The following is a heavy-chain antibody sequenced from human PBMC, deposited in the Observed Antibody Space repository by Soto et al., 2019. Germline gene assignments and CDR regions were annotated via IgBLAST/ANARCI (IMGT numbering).Heavy chain of an antibody. CDR1: GGSFSGYY. CDR3: ARVVTARWYFDY. J-gene: IGHJ4*02. V-gene: IGHV4-34*01. CDR2: INHSGST. Sequence: QVQLQQWGAGLLKPSETLSLTCAVYGGSFSGYYWSWIRQPPGKGLEWIGEINHSGSTNYNPSLKSRVTISVDMSKNQFSLKLSSVTAADTAVYYCARVVTARWYFDYWGQGTLVTVSS. D-gene: IGHD2-21*02.